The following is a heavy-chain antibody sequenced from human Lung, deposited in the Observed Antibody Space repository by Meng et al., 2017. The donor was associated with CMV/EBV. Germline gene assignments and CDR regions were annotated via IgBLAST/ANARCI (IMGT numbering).Heavy chain of an antibody. CDR1: GGTFSSYT. V-gene: IGHV1-2*02. J-gene: IGHJ4*02. D-gene: IGHD1-26*01. CDR2: INPNSGGT. Sequence: KASGGTFSSYTISWVRQAPGQGLEWMGWINPNSGGTNYAQKFQGRVTMTRDTSISTAYMELSRLRSDDTAVYYCARDLTVIVGPVNDYWGQGTLVTVSS. CDR3: ARDLTVIVGPVNDY.